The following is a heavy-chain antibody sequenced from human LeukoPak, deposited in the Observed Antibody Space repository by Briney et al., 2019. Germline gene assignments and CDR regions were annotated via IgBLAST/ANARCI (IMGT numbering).Heavy chain of an antibody. CDR3: ALYPDDSSGYFDY. D-gene: IGHD3-22*01. V-gene: IGHV4-59*08. Sequence: SETLSLTCTVSGGSISSYYRSWIRQPPGKGLEWIGYIYYSGSTNYNPSLKSRVTISVDTSKNQFSLKLSSVTAADTAVYYCALYPDDSSGYFDYWGQGTLVTVSS. J-gene: IGHJ4*02. CDR1: GGSISSYY. CDR2: IYYSGST.